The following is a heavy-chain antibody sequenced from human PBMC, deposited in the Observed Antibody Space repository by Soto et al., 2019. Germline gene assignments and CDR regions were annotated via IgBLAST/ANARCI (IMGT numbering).Heavy chain of an antibody. CDR2: INAGNGNT. V-gene: IGHV1-3*01. D-gene: IGHD3-22*01. CDR1: GYTFTSYA. Sequence: ASVKVSCKASGYTFTSYAMHWVRQAPGQRLEWMGWINAGNGNTKYSQKFQGRVTITRDTSASTAYMELSSLRSEDTAVYYCARGEEYYYDSSGYYYGPYYFDYWGQGTLVTVSS. J-gene: IGHJ4*02. CDR3: ARGEEYYYDSSGYYYGPYYFDY.